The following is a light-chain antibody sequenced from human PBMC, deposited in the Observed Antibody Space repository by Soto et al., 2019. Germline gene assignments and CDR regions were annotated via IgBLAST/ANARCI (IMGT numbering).Light chain of an antibody. CDR2: WAS. J-gene: IGKJ1*01. Sequence: DFVMTQSPDSLAVSLGERATINCKSSQIFLYSSNNKNYLAWYQQKPGQPPKLLIYWASTRESGVPDRFSGSGSGTDFTLTISSLQAEDVALYYCHQYYTTPWTFGQGTKVDIK. V-gene: IGKV4-1*01. CDR1: QIFLYSSNNKNY. CDR3: HQYYTTPWT.